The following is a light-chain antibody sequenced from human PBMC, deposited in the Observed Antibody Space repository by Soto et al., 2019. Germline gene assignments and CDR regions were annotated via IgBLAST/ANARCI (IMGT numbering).Light chain of an antibody. CDR3: SSYTSASTLLYL. CDR1: SSDVGGYNY. J-gene: IGLJ1*01. V-gene: IGLV2-14*01. Sequence: QSVLTQPASVSGSPGQSITISCTGTSSDVGGYNYVSWYQQHPGIAPKLLIYGVTNRPSGVSPRFSGSKSGNTASLTISGLQAEDEAYYHCSSYTSASTLLYLFGTGTKVTVL. CDR2: GVT.